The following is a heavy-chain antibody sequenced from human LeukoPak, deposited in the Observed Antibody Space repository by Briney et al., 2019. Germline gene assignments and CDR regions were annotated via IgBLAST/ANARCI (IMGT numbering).Heavy chain of an antibody. Sequence: ASVNVSCKASGYTFTGYYMHWVRQAPGQGLEWMGLINPNSGDTNYAQKFQGRVTMTRDTSISTAYMELSRLRSDDTAVYYCATPLRYSYGYGWFDPSGRGTLVTVSS. J-gene: IGHJ5*02. V-gene: IGHV1-2*02. D-gene: IGHD5-18*01. CDR2: INPNSGDT. CDR3: ATPLRYSYGYGWFDP. CDR1: GYTFTGYY.